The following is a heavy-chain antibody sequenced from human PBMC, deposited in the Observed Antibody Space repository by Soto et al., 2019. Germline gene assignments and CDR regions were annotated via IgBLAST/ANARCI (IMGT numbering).Heavy chain of an antibody. CDR2: IIPIVDTT. CDR1: GDTFSSYA. D-gene: IGHD5-18*01. Sequence: VQLVQSGAEVKKPGSSVKVSCKASGDTFSSYAISWVRQAPGQGLEWMGRIIPIVDTTYYAQKFKARGTINADASTSTASMQGCTLRSEDPAVCYCAREKISDTAMVTWGQGTLVTVSS. CDR3: AREKISDTAMVT. V-gene: IGHV1-69*18. J-gene: IGHJ5*02.